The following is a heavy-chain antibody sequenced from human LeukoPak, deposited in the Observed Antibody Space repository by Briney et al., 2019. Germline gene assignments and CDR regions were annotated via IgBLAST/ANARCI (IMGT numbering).Heavy chain of an antibody. CDR2: IYPGDSDT. D-gene: IGHD2-15*01. CDR1: GYSFTSYW. CDR3: ARSGGSDEGPDYFEY. V-gene: IGHV5-51*01. J-gene: IGHJ4*02. Sequence: GESLKISCKGSGYSFTSYWIGWVRQMPGKGLELMGIIYPGDSDTRYSPSFQGQVTISADKSISTAYLQWSSLKASDTAMYYCARSGGSDEGPDYFEYWGQGTLVTVSS.